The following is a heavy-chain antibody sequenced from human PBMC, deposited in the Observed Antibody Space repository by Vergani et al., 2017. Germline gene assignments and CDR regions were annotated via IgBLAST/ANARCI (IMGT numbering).Heavy chain of an antibody. V-gene: IGHV4-31*03. CDR2: IYYSGST. CDR1: GGSISSGGYY. D-gene: IGHD3-16*01. J-gene: IGHJ2*01. Sequence: QVQLQESGPGLVKPSQTLSLTCTVSGGSISSGGYYWSWIRQHPGKGLEWIGYIYYSGSTYYNPSLKSRVTISVDTAKNQFSLKLSSVTAADTAVYYCARLTGAQTFYDYVWGKGNPEWYFDLWGRGTLVTVSS. CDR3: ARLTGAQTFYDYVWGKGNPEWYFDL.